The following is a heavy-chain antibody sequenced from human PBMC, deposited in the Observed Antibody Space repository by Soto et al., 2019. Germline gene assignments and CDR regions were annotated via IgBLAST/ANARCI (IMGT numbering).Heavy chain of an antibody. CDR3: ARGYGSGIYLGVGPRYYYYGMDV. V-gene: IGHV4-34*01. CDR1: GGSFSGYY. Sequence: PSETLSLTCAVYGGSFSGYYWSWIRQPPGKGLEWIGEINHSGSTNYNPSLKSRVTISVDTSKNQFSLKLSSVTAADTAVYYCARGYGSGIYLGVGPRYYYYGMDVWGQGTTVTISS. CDR2: INHSGST. D-gene: IGHD3-10*01. J-gene: IGHJ6*02.